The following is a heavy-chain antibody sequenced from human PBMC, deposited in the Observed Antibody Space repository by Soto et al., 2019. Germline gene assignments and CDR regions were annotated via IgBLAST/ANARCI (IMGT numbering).Heavy chain of an antibody. CDR2: ISGSGKTT. CDR3: ARYLRGSGRYFFDQ. J-gene: IGHJ4*02. Sequence: DVQLLESGGGLVQPGGSLRLSCAASGFTFNKCGISWVRQAPGKGLQWVATISGSGKTTEYADSVKGRLTISRDNSRNTAHLQLNSLRVEDTAIYYCARYLRGSGRYFFDQWGQGTLVTVSS. D-gene: IGHD6-19*01. CDR1: GFTFNKCG. V-gene: IGHV3-23*01.